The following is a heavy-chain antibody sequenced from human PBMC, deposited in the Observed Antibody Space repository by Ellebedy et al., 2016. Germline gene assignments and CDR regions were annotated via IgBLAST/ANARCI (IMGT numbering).Heavy chain of an antibody. D-gene: IGHD3-10*01. V-gene: IGHV3-7*01. CDR3: ARSRIYYYGSGSYYNISDY. CDR2: IKQDGSEK. CDR1: GFTFSSYW. Sequence: GESLKISCAASGFTFSSYWMSWVRQAPGKGLEWVANIKQDGSEKYYVDSVKGRFTISRDNAKNSLYLQMNSLRAEDTAVYYCARSRIYYYGSGSYYNISDYWGQGTLVTVSS. J-gene: IGHJ4*02.